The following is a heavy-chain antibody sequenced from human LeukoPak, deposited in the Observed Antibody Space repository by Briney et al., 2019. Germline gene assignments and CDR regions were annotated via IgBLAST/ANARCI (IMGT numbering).Heavy chain of an antibody. Sequence: ASVKVSCKASGYTFTSYGISWVRQAPGQGLEWMGWISAYNGNTNYAQKLQGRVTMTTDTSTSTAYMELRSLRSDDTAVYYCARVWTTVTTLFRYYYYYYMDVWGKGTTVTVSS. CDR1: GYTFTSYG. J-gene: IGHJ6*03. CDR3: ARVWTTVTTLFRYYYYYYMDV. D-gene: IGHD4-17*01. CDR2: ISAYNGNT. V-gene: IGHV1-18*01.